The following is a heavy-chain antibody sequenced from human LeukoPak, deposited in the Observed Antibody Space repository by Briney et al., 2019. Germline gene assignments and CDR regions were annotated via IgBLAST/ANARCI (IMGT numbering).Heavy chain of an antibody. V-gene: IGHV4-59*01. Sequence: SETLSLTCTVSGGSISSYYWSWIQQPPGKGLEWIGYIYYSGSTNYNPSLKSRVTISVDTSKNQFSLKLSSVTAADTAVYYCARTIVGTSGHYYYYGMDVWGQGTTVTVSS. CDR1: GGSISSYY. CDR2: IYYSGST. J-gene: IGHJ6*02. CDR3: ARTIVGTSGHYYYYGMDV. D-gene: IGHD5-12*01.